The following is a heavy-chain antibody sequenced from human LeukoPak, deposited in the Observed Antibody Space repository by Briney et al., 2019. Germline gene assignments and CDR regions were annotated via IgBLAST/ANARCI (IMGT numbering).Heavy chain of an antibody. J-gene: IGHJ6*03. D-gene: IGHD5-18*01. CDR1: GGSFSGYY. V-gene: IGHV4-34*01. Sequence: SETLSLTCAVYGGSFSGYYWSWIRQPPGKGLEWIGEINHSGSTNYNPSLKSRVTISGDTSKNQFSLKLSSVTAADTAVYFCARVGYSXVINDWXXTGLGAYPTKYYYHMDVWGKGTTVTVSS. CDR3: ARVGYSXVINDWXXTGLGAYPTKYYYHMDV. CDR2: INHSGST.